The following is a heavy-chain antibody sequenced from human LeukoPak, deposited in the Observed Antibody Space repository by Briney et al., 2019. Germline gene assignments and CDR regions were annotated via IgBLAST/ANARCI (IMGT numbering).Heavy chain of an antibody. J-gene: IGHJ5*02. V-gene: IGHV1-46*01. CDR2: INPSGGTT. D-gene: IGHD6-13*01. CDR1: GYTFTSYH. CDR3: ARDVGITVADSFDP. Sequence: GASVKVSCKASGYTFTSYHMHWVRQAPGQGREWMGIINPSGGTTNYAQKFQGRVTMTTDTSTSTVYMEVRGLRSDDTAMYYCARDVGITVADSFDPWGQGTLVTVSS.